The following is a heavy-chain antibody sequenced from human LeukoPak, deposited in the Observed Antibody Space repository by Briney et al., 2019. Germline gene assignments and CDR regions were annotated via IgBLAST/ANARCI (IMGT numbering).Heavy chain of an antibody. CDR3: ARDAPYIAAAGTISWFAP. J-gene: IGHJ5*02. V-gene: IGHV1-69*05. CDR1: GGTFSSYA. CDR2: IIPIFGTA. Sequence: SVKLSCKASGGTFSSYAISWVRQAPGQGLEWMGGIIPIFGTANYAQKFQGRVTITTDESTSTAYMELSSLRSEDTAVYYCARDAPYIAAAGTISWFAPWGQGTLVTVSS. D-gene: IGHD6-13*01.